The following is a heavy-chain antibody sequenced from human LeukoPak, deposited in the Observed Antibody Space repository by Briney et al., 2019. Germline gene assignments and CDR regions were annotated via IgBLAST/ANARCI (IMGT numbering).Heavy chain of an antibody. Sequence: PSGTLSLTCAVSGGSISNNNWWSWVRQPPEKGLEWIGEIYHSGSTNYNPSLKSRVTISVDTSKNQFSLKLSSVTAADTAVYYCARGGKSIAARRRGILYDYWGQGTLVTVSS. CDR2: IYHSGST. D-gene: IGHD6-6*01. J-gene: IGHJ4*02. CDR3: ARGGKSIAARRRGILYDY. V-gene: IGHV4-4*02. CDR1: GGSISNNNW.